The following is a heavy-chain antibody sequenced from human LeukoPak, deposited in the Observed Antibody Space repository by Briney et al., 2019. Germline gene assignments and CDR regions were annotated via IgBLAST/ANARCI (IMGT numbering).Heavy chain of an antibody. CDR3: ARHTELHFDL. V-gene: IGHV4-39*01. CDR2: IYYSEST. J-gene: IGHJ2*01. CDR1: GGSISSSSYY. D-gene: IGHD1-14*01. Sequence: SETLSLTCTVSGGSISSSSYYWGWIRQPPGKGLEWIGCIYYSESTYYNPSLKSRVTISVDTSKNQFSLKLSSVTVADTAVYYCARHTELHFDLWGRGTLVTVSS.